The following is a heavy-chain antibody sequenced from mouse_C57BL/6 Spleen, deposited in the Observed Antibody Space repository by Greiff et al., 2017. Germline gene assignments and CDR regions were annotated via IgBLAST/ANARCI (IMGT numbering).Heavy chain of an antibody. D-gene: IGHD1-1*01. CDR1: GYTFTTYP. J-gene: IGHJ1*03. CDR2: FHPYNDDT. V-gene: IGHV1-47*01. Sequence: VKLMESGAELVKPGASVKMSCKASGYTFTTYPIEWMQQNHGKSLEWIGNFHPYNDDTKYNEKFKGKATLTVEKSSSTVYLELSRLTSDDSAVYYCARGGYYGGYWYFDVWGTGTTVTVSS. CDR3: ARGGYYGGYWYFDV.